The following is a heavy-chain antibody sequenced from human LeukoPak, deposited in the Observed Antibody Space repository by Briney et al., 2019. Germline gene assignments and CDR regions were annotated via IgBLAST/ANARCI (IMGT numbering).Heavy chain of an antibody. D-gene: IGHD3-10*01. CDR1: GYTFTSYG. J-gene: IGHJ5*02. Sequence: ASVKVSCKASGYTFTSYGISWVRQAPGQGLEWMEWISAYNGNTNYAQKLQGRVTMTTDTSTSTAYMELRSLRSDDTAVYYCARLSAIWFGEFNNWFDPWGQGTLVTVSS. CDR2: ISAYNGNT. V-gene: IGHV1-18*01. CDR3: ARLSAIWFGEFNNWFDP.